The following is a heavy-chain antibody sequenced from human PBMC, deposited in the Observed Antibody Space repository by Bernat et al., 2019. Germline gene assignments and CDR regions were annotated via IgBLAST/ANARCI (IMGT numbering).Heavy chain of an antibody. CDR3: ARLKWEVLGWIDS. J-gene: IGHJ5*01. CDR1: GGSISSISSF. V-gene: IGHV4-39*01. Sequence: QLQLQESHPGLVKPSETLSLTCSVSGGSISSISSFWAWIRQSPGKGLEWIGSISYNGNTDYNPSLKSLVSISVDTSKNQFSLKLTSVTAADSAVFYCARLKWEVLGWIDSWVQGTLVTVSS. CDR2: ISYNGNT. D-gene: IGHD1-26*01.